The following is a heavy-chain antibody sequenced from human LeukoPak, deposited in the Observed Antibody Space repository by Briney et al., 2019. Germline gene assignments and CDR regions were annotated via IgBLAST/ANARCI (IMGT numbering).Heavy chain of an antibody. V-gene: IGHV4-39*01. CDR2: IYYSKNT. CDR1: GGSISSSSAY. CDR3: VSPRGVSYGYFDY. J-gene: IGHJ4*02. Sequence: PSESLSLTCTVSGGSISSSSAYWGWIRQPPGKGLEWIGSIYYSKNTYYNPSLKSRVTISADTSKNQCSLALGSVSATDTAVYYCVSPRGVSYGYFDYWGQGTLVTVSS. D-gene: IGHD5-18*01.